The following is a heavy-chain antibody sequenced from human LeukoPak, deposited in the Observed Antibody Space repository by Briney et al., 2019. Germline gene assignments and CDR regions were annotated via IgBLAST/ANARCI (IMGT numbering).Heavy chain of an antibody. CDR2: INADGSST. CDR1: GFTFSNYR. V-gene: IGHV3-74*01. CDR3: ARGGGAPRIGY. D-gene: IGHD1-26*01. Sequence: GGSLRLSCAASGFTFSNYRVHWVRQAPGKGLVWVSRINADGSSTSYADSVKGRFTISRDNAKNTLFLQMNSLRAEDTAVYYCARGGGAPRIGYWGQGTLVTVSS. J-gene: IGHJ4*02.